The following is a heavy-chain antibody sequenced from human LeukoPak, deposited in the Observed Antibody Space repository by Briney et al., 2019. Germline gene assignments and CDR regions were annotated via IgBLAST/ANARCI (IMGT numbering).Heavy chain of an antibody. CDR3: ARSRGLRFLEWLPFES. J-gene: IGHJ4*02. CDR1: GGTFSSYA. Sequence: SVTVSCKASGGTFSSYAISWVRQAPGQGLEWMGGIIPIFGTANYAQKFQGRVTITTDESTSTAYMELSSLRSEDTAVYYCARSRGLRFLEWLPFESWGQGTLVTVSS. D-gene: IGHD3-3*01. V-gene: IGHV1-69*05. CDR2: IIPIFGTA.